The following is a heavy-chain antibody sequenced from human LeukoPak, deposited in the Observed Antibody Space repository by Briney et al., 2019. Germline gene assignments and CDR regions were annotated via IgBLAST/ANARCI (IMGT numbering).Heavy chain of an antibody. CDR3: ARRAYDGYQYMDV. J-gene: IGHJ6*03. CDR2: ITSSSSYI. CDR1: GFTFSSYS. Sequence: GGSLRLSCAASGFTFSSYSMNWVRQAPGKGLEWVSSITSSSSYIYYADSVKGRFSISRDNAKNSPYLQMNSLRAEDTAVYYCARRAYDGYQYMDVWGKGTTVTISS. V-gene: IGHV3-21*01. D-gene: IGHD5-12*01.